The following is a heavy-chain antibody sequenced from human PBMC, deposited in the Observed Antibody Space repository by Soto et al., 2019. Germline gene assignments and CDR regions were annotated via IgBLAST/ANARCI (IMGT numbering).Heavy chain of an antibody. J-gene: IGHJ4*02. D-gene: IGHD6-25*01. Sequence: EVQLVESGGGLVQPGGSLRLSCAASGFTFGTYSMSWVRQAPGKRLEWVSYISSTGSTTYYADSVKGRFTISRDNAKSSLYLQMSSLRAEDTAVYYCARDQSRYTGYPFDYWGQGKMVTVSS. CDR3: ARDQSRYTGYPFDY. V-gene: IGHV3-48*01. CDR1: GFTFGTYS. CDR2: ISSTGSTT.